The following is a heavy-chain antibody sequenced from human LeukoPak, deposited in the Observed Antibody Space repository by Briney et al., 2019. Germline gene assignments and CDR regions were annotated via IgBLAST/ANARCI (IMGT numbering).Heavy chain of an antibody. CDR2: IKQDGSGK. CDR1: GFTVSSNS. CDR3: ASWKRYYMDV. V-gene: IGHV3-7*01. J-gene: IGHJ6*03. Sequence: PGGSLRLSCTVSGFTVSSNSMSWVRQAPGKGLEWVANIKQDGSGKYYVDSVKGRFTISRDNAKNSLYLQMNSLRAEDTAVYYCASWKRYYMDVWGKGTTVTVSS. D-gene: IGHD1-1*01.